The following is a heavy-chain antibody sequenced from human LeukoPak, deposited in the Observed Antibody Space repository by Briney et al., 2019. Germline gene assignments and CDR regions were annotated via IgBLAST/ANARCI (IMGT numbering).Heavy chain of an antibody. Sequence: SETLSLTYTVSGGSFSSGSYYWSWIRQPPGKGLEWIGYIYYSGSTNQNSSLRSRVTISVDTSKNQFSLKLSSVTAADTAVYYCARRYSSGWYYYFDYWGQGTLVTVSS. D-gene: IGHD6-19*01. CDR3: ARRYSSGWYYYFDY. J-gene: IGHJ4*02. CDR1: GGSFSSGSYY. V-gene: IGHV4-61*01. CDR2: IYYSGST.